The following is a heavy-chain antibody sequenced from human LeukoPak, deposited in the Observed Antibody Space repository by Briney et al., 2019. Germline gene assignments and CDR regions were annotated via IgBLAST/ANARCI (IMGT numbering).Heavy chain of an antibody. Sequence: PGGSLRLSCAASGFTFSSYWMHWVRQAPGKGLAWVSRINSDGSSTSYADSVKGRFTISRDNAKNTLYLQMSSLRAEDTAVYYCARDPGLLLWFGELSSDAFDIWGQGTMVTVSS. V-gene: IGHV3-74*01. D-gene: IGHD3-10*01. J-gene: IGHJ3*02. CDR3: ARDPGLLLWFGELSSDAFDI. CDR2: INSDGSST. CDR1: GFTFSSYW.